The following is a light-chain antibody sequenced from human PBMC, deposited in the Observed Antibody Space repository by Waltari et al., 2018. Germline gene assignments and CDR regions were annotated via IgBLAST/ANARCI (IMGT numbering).Light chain of an antibody. Sequence: ERATLSCRVSQSVSSTYLAWYQQKAGQAPRLLIYGSSTRATGIPDRFSGSGSGTEFTLTISRLEPEDFAVYYCQQYVSSPVTFGGGTKVEIK. CDR3: QQYVSSPVT. V-gene: IGKV3-20*01. J-gene: IGKJ4*01. CDR1: QSVSSTY. CDR2: GSS.